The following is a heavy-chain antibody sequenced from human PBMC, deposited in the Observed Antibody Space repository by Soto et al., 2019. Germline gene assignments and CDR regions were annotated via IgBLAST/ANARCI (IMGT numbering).Heavy chain of an antibody. V-gene: IGHV3-23*01. J-gene: IGHJ4*02. D-gene: IGHD3-10*01. CDR1: GVTFRSYA. Sequence: GGSQRLSCAASGVTFRSYAMSWVRQAPGKGLEWVSAISGSGGSTYYADSVKGRFTISRDNSKNTLYLQMNSLRAEDTAVYYCAKDRYYGSGSYLDYWGQGTLVTVSS. CDR3: AKDRYYGSGSYLDY. CDR2: ISGSGGST.